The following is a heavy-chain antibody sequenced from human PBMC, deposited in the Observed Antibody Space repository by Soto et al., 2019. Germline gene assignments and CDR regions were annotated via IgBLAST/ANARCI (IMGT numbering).Heavy chain of an antibody. Sequence: LRLSCAASGFIYSNFWMDWVRQVPGKGLEWVANISPDGNEKHYVDSVKGRFTISRDNAKNSLYLQMNSLTAEDSALYYCSRSLDSWGQGTRVTVSS. CDR1: GFIYSNFW. J-gene: IGHJ4*02. CDR3: SRSLDS. V-gene: IGHV3-7*01. CDR2: ISPDGNEK.